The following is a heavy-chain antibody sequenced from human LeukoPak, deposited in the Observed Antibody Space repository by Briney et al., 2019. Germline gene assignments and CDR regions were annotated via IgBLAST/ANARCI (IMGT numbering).Heavy chain of an antibody. J-gene: IGHJ3*02. Sequence: SETLSLTCAVYGGSFSGYYWSWIRQPPGKGLEWIGEINHSGSTNYNPSLKSRVTISVDTSKNQFSLKLSSVTAADTSGYYCASYCSGGSCYAAFDIWGQGKIVTGSS. CDR3: ASYCSGGSCYAAFDI. V-gene: IGHV4-34*01. CDR2: INHSGST. D-gene: IGHD2-15*01. CDR1: GGSFSGYY.